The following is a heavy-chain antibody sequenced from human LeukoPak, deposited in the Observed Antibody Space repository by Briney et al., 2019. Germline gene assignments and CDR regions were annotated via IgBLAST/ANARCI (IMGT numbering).Heavy chain of an antibody. J-gene: IGHJ4*02. V-gene: IGHV3-7*01. CDR2: IKQDGSEK. CDR1: GFTFISFW. D-gene: IGHD1-14*01. CDR3: ARDLGPPDR. Sequence: PGGSLRLSCAASGFTFISFWMSGAAQAPGKGREWVANIKQDGSEKYYVDSVKGRFTISRDNAKNSLYLQMNSLRAEDTAVYYCARDLGPPDRWGQGTLVTVSS.